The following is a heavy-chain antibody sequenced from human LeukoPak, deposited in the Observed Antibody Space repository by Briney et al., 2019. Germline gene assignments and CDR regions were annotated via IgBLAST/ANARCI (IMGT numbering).Heavy chain of an antibody. Sequence: SETLSLTCAVYGGSFSGYYWSWIRQPPGKGLEWIGEINHSASTNYNPSLKSRVTISVDTSKNQFSLKLSSVTAADTAVYYCARHSTFFGVVIIKGRVRGPFDYWGQGTLVTVSS. J-gene: IGHJ4*02. CDR3: ARHSTFFGVVIIKGRVRGPFDY. D-gene: IGHD3-3*01. CDR2: INHSAST. CDR1: GGSFSGYY. V-gene: IGHV4-34*01.